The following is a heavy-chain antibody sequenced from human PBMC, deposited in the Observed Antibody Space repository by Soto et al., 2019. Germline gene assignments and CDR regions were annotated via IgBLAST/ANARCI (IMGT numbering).Heavy chain of an antibody. D-gene: IGHD6-19*01. CDR1: GYTFTGYY. Sequence: ASVKVSCKASGYTFTGYYMHWVRQAPGQGLEWMGWINPNSGGTNYAQKFQGWVTMTRDTSISTAYMELSRLRSDDTAVYYCARDVAVAGKWNAYHGMDVWGQGTTVTVSS. CDR3: ARDVAVAGKWNAYHGMDV. J-gene: IGHJ6*02. CDR2: INPNSGGT. V-gene: IGHV1-2*04.